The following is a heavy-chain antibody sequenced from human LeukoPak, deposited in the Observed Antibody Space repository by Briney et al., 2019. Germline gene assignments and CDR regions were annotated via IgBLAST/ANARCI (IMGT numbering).Heavy chain of an antibody. Sequence: GGSLRLSCTVSGFTFEDFAMTWVRQAPGKGLEWVGFIRRRAYGGTTDYAASVKGRFTISIDDSKNIAFLQMNSLKTEDAAIYFCSRDSHGDDVYDYWGQGTLVTVSS. CDR2: IRRRAYGGTT. D-gene: IGHD1-1*01. CDR1: GFTFEDFA. V-gene: IGHV3-49*04. CDR3: SRDSHGDDVYDY. J-gene: IGHJ4*02.